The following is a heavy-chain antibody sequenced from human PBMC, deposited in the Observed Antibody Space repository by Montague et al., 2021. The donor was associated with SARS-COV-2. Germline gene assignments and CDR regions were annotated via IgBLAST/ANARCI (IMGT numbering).Heavy chain of an antibody. CDR2: IYHSGTT. CDR1: GFSIGSGDY. CDR3: VGEKAGGLRNVFDI. V-gene: IGHV4-38-2*02. Sequence: SETLSLTCTVSGFSIGSGDYWGWLRQPPGKGLEWIGSIYHSGTTYYNPSLQSRLTMSIDTSTNQFSLRLTSVTAADTAVFFCVGEKAGGLRNVFDIWGQGTTGTGSS. J-gene: IGHJ3*02.